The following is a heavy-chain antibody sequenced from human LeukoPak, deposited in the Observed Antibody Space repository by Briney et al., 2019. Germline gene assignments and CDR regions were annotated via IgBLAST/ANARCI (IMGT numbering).Heavy chain of an antibody. CDR2: ISAYNGNT. Sequence: GASVKVSCKASGYTFTSYGISWVRQAPGQGPEWMGWISAYNGNTNYAQKLQGRVTMTTDTSTSTAYMELRSLRSDDTAVYYCARVLRYFDPRPLLDYYGMDVWGQGTTVTVSS. CDR3: ARVLRYFDPRPLLDYYGMDV. D-gene: IGHD3-9*01. CDR1: GYTFTSYG. V-gene: IGHV1-18*01. J-gene: IGHJ6*02.